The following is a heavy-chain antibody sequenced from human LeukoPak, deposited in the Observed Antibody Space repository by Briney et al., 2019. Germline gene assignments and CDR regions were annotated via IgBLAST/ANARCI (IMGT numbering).Heavy chain of an antibody. V-gene: IGHV1-8*03. CDR3: ARGLGSDWGWFDP. Sequence: ASVRVSCKASGYTFTSYDINWVRQATGQGLEWMGWMNPNSGNTGYAQKFQGRVTITRNTSISTAYMELSRLRSEDTAVYSCARGLGSDWGWFDPWGQGTLVTVSS. D-gene: IGHD1-26*01. CDR1: GYTFTSYD. CDR2: MNPNSGNT. J-gene: IGHJ5*02.